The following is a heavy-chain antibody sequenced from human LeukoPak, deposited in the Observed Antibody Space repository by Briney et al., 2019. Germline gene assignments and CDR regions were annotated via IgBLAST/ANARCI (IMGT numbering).Heavy chain of an antibody. D-gene: IGHD4-17*01. Sequence: PGGSLRLSCAASGFTFSSYSMNWVRQAPGKGLEWVSSISSSSSYIYYADSVKGRFTISRDNAKNSLYLQMNSLRAEDTAVYYCARDGSDYGDYWYFDLWGRGTLVTVSS. J-gene: IGHJ2*01. CDR1: GFTFSSYS. CDR3: ARDGSDYGDYWYFDL. V-gene: IGHV3-21*01. CDR2: ISSSSSYI.